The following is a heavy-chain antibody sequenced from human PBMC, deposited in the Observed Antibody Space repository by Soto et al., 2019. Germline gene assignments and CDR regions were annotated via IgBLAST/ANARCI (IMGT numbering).Heavy chain of an antibody. D-gene: IGHD3-22*01. J-gene: IGHJ4*02. CDR1: GFTFSTYD. CDR2: ISNSGGST. V-gene: IGHV3-23*01. CDR3: AKMGGSGYYLGVDY. Sequence: EVQLLESGGGLVQPGGSLRLSCAASGFTFSTYDMNWVRQAPGKGLEWVSAISNSGGSTWYGDSAKGRFTISRDNSKNTLYLQMNSLRAEDTAVYYCAKMGGSGYYLGVDYWGQGTLVTVSS.